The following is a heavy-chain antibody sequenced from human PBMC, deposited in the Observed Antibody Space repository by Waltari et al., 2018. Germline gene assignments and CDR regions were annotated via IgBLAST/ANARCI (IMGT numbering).Heavy chain of an antibody. D-gene: IGHD3-3*01. CDR3: ARGNSYYDFWSGYYTGHNYYYYMDV. Sequence: QVQLQESGPGLVKPSETLSLTCTVSGGSISSYYWRWLRPPPGQGLARLVYLYYSGSNNDNPSLKSRVTRAVDTSKNQFSLKLSSVTAADTAVYYCARGNSYYDFWSGYYTGHNYYYYMDVWGKGTTVTVSS. CDR1: GGSISSYY. V-gene: IGHV4-59*01. J-gene: IGHJ6*03. CDR2: LYYSGSN.